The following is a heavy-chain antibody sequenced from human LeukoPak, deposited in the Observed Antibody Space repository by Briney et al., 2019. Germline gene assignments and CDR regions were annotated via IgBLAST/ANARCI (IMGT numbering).Heavy chain of an antibody. V-gene: IGHV3-20*04. D-gene: IGHD5-24*01. J-gene: IGHJ3*02. CDR1: GFTFEYYG. CDR3: ARDHKGGDGADAFDI. Sequence: LPGGALRLSCAASGFTFEYYGMSWVRRAPAKGVELVSGIDRNGDSTGYADLLEGRFTISSDNAKKSLYVQMDSLRAEDTALYYCARDHKGGDGADAFDIWGHGTMVTVSS. CDR2: IDRNGDST.